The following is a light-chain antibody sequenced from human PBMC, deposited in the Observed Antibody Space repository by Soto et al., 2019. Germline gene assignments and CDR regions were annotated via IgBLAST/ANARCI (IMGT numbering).Light chain of an antibody. CDR1: QSISSY. CDR3: QQSYSTPP. V-gene: IGKV1-39*01. Sequence: DIQMTQSPSSLSASVGDRVTITCRASQSISSYLNWYQQKPGKAPKLLIYAASSLQSGVPSRFSGSGSGTNFPFTISILQPEDFATYYCQQSYSTPPFGQGTKV. CDR2: AAS. J-gene: IGKJ1*01.